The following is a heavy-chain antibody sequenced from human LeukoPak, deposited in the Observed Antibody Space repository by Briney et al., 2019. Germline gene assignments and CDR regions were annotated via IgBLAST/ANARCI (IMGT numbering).Heavy chain of an antibody. CDR1: GGTFSSYA. Sequence: GSSVKVSCKASGGTFSSYAISWVRQAPGQGLEWMGRIIPIFGTANYAQKFQGRVTITTDESTSTAYMELSSLRSEDTAVYYCASSGDSSSWSAPFDYWGQGTLVPVSS. J-gene: IGHJ4*02. CDR2: IIPIFGTA. D-gene: IGHD6-13*01. CDR3: ASSGDSSSWSAPFDY. V-gene: IGHV1-69*05.